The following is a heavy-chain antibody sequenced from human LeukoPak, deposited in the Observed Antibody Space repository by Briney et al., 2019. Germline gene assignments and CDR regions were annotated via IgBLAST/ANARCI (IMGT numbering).Heavy chain of an antibody. CDR2: IFPSSGEI. CDR1: GFTFSSYS. D-gene: IGHD1-1*01. V-gene: IGHV3-21*04. CDR3: ATYRQIEVPFEF. Sequence: GGSLRLSCAASGFTFSSYSMNWVRQAPGKGLEWVSSIFPSSGEIHYADPVKGRFTISRDNSRSTLSLQMDSLRAEDTATYYCATYRQIEVPFEFWGQGTLVTVSS. J-gene: IGHJ4*02.